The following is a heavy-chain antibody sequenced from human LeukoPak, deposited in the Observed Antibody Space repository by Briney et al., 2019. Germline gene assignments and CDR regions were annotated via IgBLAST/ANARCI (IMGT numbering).Heavy chain of an antibody. V-gene: IGHV4-38-2*02. J-gene: IGHJ6*04. CDR3: AAVYSNVDV. D-gene: IGHD4-11*01. Sequence: SETLSLTCTVSGYSISSGYYWGWIRQPPGKGLEWIGSIYHSGSTYYNPSLKSRVTISVDTSKNQFSLKLSSVTAADTALYYCAAVYSNVDVWGKGTTVTVSS. CDR2: IYHSGST. CDR1: GYSISSGYY.